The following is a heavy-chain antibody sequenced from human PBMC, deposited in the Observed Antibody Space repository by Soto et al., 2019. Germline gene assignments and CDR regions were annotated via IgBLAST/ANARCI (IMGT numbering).Heavy chain of an antibody. J-gene: IGHJ4*02. D-gene: IGHD6-13*01. CDR1: GYSISSGYY. CDR2: IYHSGST. CDR3: AREFGIAAAEPDY. V-gene: IGHV4-38-2*02. Sequence: SETLSLTCAVSGYSISSGYYWGWIRQPPGKGLEWIGSIYHSGSTYYNPSLKSRVTISVDTSKNQFSLKLSSVTAADTAVYYCAREFGIAAAEPDYWGQGPLVTVSS.